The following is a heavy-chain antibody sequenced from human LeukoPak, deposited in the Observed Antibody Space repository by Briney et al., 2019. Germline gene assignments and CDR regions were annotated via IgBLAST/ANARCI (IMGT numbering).Heavy chain of an antibody. CDR3: AKDPIFSGSYGVFDY. Sequence: GGSLRLSCAASGFTFSSYAMHWVRQAPGKGLEWVSTIIDSGNSIYYADSAEGRFTISRDNSKNTLYLQMNSLRAGDTAVYYCAKDPIFSGSYGVFDYWGLGTLVTVSS. CDR2: IIDSGNSI. J-gene: IGHJ4*02. V-gene: IGHV3-23*01. CDR1: GFTFSSYA. D-gene: IGHD1-26*01.